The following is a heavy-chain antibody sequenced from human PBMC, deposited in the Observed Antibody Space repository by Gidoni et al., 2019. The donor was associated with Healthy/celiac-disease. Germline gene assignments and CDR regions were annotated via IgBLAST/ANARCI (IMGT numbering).Heavy chain of an antibody. CDR1: GFTVSSNY. D-gene: IGHD2-15*01. J-gene: IGHJ4*02. CDR3: ASGGAYCSGGSCYEWDY. V-gene: IGHV3-53*04. CDR2: IYSGGST. Sequence: EVQLVESGGGLVQPGGSLRPPCGASGFTVSSNYMVWVRQAPGKGLEWVSVIYSGGSTYYADSVKCRFTISRHNSKNTLYLQMNSLRAEDTAVYYCASGGAYCSGGSCYEWDYWGQGTLVTVSS.